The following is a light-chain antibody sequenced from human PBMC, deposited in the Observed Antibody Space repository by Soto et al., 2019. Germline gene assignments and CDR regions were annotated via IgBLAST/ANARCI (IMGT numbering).Light chain of an antibody. V-gene: IGLV3-21*04. CDR3: QVWDSSSDHPV. CDR1: NIGSKS. J-gene: IGLJ2*01. Sequence: SYELTQPPSVSVAPGKTARITCGGHNIGSKSVHWYQQKPGQPPVLVIYYDSDRPSGIPERFSGSNHGNTATLTISRVEPGDEADYYCQVWDSSSDHPVFGGGTKLTVL. CDR2: YDS.